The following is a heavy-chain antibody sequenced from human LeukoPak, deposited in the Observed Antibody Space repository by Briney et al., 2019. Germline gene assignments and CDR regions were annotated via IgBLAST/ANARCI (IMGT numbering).Heavy chain of an antibody. CDR3: ARGIGYCSSTSCYFDY. CDR1: GFTFSSYS. Sequence: GGSLRLSCAASGFTFSSYSMNWVRQAPGKGLEWVSSISSSSSYIYYADSVKGRFTTSRDNAKNSLYLQMNSLRAEDTAAYYCARGIGYCSSTSCYFDYWGQGTLVTVSS. CDR2: ISSSSSYI. J-gene: IGHJ4*02. D-gene: IGHD2-2*01. V-gene: IGHV3-21*01.